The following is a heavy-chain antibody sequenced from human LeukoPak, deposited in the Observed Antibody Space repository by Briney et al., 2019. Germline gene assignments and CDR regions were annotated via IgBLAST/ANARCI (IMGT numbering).Heavy chain of an antibody. D-gene: IGHD1-26*01. J-gene: IGHJ4*02. CDR1: GGSISIYY. CDR3: ARDVGATTSYFDY. V-gene: IGHV4-59*01. Sequence: SETLSLTCTVSGGSISIYYWSWIRQPPGKGLEWIGYIYYSGSTNYNPSLKSRVTISLDTSKNQFSLKLSSVTAADTAVYYCARDVGATTSYFDYWGQGTLVTVSS. CDR2: IYYSGST.